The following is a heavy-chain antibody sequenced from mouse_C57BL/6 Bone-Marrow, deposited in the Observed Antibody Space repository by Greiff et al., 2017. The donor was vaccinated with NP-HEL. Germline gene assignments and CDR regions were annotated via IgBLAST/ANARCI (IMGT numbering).Heavy chain of an antibody. CDR1: GFTFSDYG. J-gene: IGHJ1*03. V-gene: IGHV5-15*01. Sequence: EVKLMESGGGLVQPGGSLKLSCEASGFTFSDYGMAWVRQAQRKGPEWVAFLSNFAYSIYYADTVTGRFTISRENAKNTLYLEMSSLRSDDTAMYYCARHTDSYCSSYWYFDFWGTGTTVTVSS. CDR3: ARHTDSYCSSYWYFDF. D-gene: IGHD1-1*01. CDR2: LSNFAYSI.